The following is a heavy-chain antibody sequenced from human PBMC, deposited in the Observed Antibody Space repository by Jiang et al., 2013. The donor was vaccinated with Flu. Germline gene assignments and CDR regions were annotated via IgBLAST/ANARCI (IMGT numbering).Heavy chain of an antibody. J-gene: IGHJ4*02. Sequence: VQLVESGGGLVKPGGSLRLSCAASGFTFSSYSMNWVRQAPGKGLEWVSSISSSSSYIYYADSVKGRFTISRDNAKNSLYLQMNSLRAEDTAVYYCASGTRSSTIAVAGNGYWGQGTLVTVSS. CDR1: GFTFSSYS. CDR3: ASGTRSSTIAVAGNGY. V-gene: IGHV3-21*01. CDR2: ISSSSSYI. D-gene: IGHD6-19*01.